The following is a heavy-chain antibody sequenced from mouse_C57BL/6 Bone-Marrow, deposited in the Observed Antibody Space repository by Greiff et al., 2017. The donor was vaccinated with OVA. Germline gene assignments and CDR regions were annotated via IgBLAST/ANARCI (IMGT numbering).Heavy chain of an antibody. V-gene: IGHV5-6*01. D-gene: IGHD1-1*01. J-gene: IGHJ2*01. CDR1: GFTFSSYG. CDR3: ARQTSFTTVYYFDY. CDR2: ISSGGSYT. Sequence: EVKVVESGGDLVKPGGSLKLSCAASGFTFSSYGMSWVSQTPDKRLEWVATISSGGSYTYYPDSVKGRFTISRDNAKNTLYLQMSSLKSEDTAMYYCARQTSFTTVYYFDYWGQGTTLTVSS.